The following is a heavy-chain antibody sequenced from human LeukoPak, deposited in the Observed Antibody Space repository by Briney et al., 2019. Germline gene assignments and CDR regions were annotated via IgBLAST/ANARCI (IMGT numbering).Heavy chain of an antibody. D-gene: IGHD2-15*01. J-gene: IGHJ5*02. CDR1: GGFISSYY. CDR3: AREPLGSCSGGSRYIDP. CDR2: IYTSGST. V-gene: IGHV4-4*07. Sequence: PSETLSLTCTVSGGFISSYYWSWIRQPAGKGLEWIGRIYTSGSTNYNPSLKSRVTMSVDTSKNQFSLKLSSVTAADTAVYYCAREPLGSCSGGSRYIDPWGQGTLVTVSS.